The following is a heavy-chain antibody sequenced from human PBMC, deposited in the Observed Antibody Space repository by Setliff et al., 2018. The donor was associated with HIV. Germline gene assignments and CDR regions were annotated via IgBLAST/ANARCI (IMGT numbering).Heavy chain of an antibody. Sequence: GSLRLSCAASGFTFNKAWMNWVRQAPGKGLEWVGRIKSKTDGGTTDYAAPVRGRFTISRDDSKSTLYLQMNSLKTEDTAVYYCAKMSEWLRVSIAFDYWGQGTLVTVSS. V-gene: IGHV3-15*07. CDR2: IKSKTDGGTT. J-gene: IGHJ4*02. CDR1: GFTFNKAW. D-gene: IGHD5-12*01. CDR3: AKMSEWLRVSIAFDY.